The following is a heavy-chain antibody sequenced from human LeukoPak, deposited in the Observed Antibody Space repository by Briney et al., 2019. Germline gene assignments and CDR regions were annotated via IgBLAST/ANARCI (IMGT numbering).Heavy chain of an antibody. Sequence: SETLSLTCTVSGGSISSSSYYWGWIRQPPGKGLEWIGSIYYSGSTYYNPSLKSRVTISVDTSKNQFSLKLSSVTAADTAVYYCARVPWGYSFDCWGQGTLVTVSS. D-gene: IGHD5-18*01. CDR1: GGSISSSSYY. CDR2: IYYSGST. V-gene: IGHV4-39*01. J-gene: IGHJ4*02. CDR3: ARVPWGYSFDC.